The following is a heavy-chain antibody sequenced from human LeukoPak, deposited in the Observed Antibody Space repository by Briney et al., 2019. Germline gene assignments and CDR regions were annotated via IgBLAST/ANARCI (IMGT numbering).Heavy chain of an antibody. V-gene: IGHV3-30*02. D-gene: IGHD4-17*01. CDR2: IRYDGSNK. CDR1: GFTFSSHG. J-gene: IGHJ4*02. Sequence: GGSLRLSCAASGFTFSSHGMHWVRQAPGKGLERVAFIRYDGSNKYYADSVKGRFTISRDNSKNTLYLQMNSLRAEDTAVYYCAKDSTDYGDYIFIYWGQGTLVTVSS. CDR3: AKDSTDYGDYIFIY.